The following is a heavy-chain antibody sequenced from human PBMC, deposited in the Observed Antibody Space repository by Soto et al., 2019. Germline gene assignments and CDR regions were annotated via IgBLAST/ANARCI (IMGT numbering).Heavy chain of an antibody. V-gene: IGHV1-18*01. Sequence: QVQLVQSGAEVKKPGASVKVSCKASGYTFTSYGISWVRQAPGQGLEWMGWISAYNGNTNYAQKLQGRVTMTTDTSTSTSYMELRSLRSADTAVYYSARDGQAYYYDSSGSTENDYWGQGTLVTVSP. J-gene: IGHJ4*02. D-gene: IGHD3-22*01. CDR3: ARDGQAYYYDSSGSTENDY. CDR1: GYTFTSYG. CDR2: ISAYNGNT.